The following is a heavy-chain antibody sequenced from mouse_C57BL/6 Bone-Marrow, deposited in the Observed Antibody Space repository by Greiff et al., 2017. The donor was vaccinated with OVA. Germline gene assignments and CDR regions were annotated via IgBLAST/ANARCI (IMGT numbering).Heavy chain of an antibody. D-gene: IGHD1-1*01. Sequence: QVQLKESGAELVKPGASVKLSCKASGYTFTSYWMHWVKQRPGQGLEWIGMIHPNSGSTNYNEKFKSKATLTVDKSSSTAYMQLSSLTSEDSAVYYCASYYYGSSLYYAMDYWGQGTSVTVSS. J-gene: IGHJ4*01. CDR2: IHPNSGST. V-gene: IGHV1-64*01. CDR1: GYTFTSYW. CDR3: ASYYYGSSLYYAMDY.